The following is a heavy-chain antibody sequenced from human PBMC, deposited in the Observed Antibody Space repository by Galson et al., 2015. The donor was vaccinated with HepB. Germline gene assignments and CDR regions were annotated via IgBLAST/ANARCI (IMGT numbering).Heavy chain of an antibody. CDR2: ISGSGGST. CDR1: GFTFSSYA. V-gene: IGHV3-23*01. Sequence: SLRLSCAASGFTFSSYAMSWVRQAPGKGLEWVSAISGSGGSTYYADSVKGRFTISRDNSKNTLYLQMNSLRAEDTAVYYCARSITMVRGVIIPFDYWGQGTLVTVSS. J-gene: IGHJ4*02. D-gene: IGHD3-10*01. CDR3: ARSITMVRGVIIPFDY.